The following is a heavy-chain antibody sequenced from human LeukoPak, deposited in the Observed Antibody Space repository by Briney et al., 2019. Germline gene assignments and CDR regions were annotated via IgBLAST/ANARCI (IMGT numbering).Heavy chain of an antibody. Sequence: PGGSLRLSCAASGFTFYDYAMHWVRQAPGKGLEWVSGISWNSGSIGYADSVKGRFTISRDNAKNSLYLQMNSLRAEDTALYYCAKDLRYSGSSPFDYWGQGTLVTVSS. CDR3: AKDLRYSGSSPFDY. D-gene: IGHD1-26*01. V-gene: IGHV3-9*01. CDR1: GFTFYDYA. CDR2: ISWNSGSI. J-gene: IGHJ4*02.